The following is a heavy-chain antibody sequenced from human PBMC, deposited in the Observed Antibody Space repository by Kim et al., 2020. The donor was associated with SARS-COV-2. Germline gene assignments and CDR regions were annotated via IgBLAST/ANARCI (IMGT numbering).Heavy chain of an antibody. V-gene: IGHV4-59*01. Sequence: SETLSLTCTVSGGSISSYYWSWIRQPPGKGLEWIGYIYYSGSTNYNPSLKSRVTISVDTSKNQFSLKLSSVTAADTAVYYCARGAKQWLGGYYFDYWGQGTLVTVSS. CDR2: IYYSGST. D-gene: IGHD6-19*01. CDR3: ARGAKQWLGGYYFDY. CDR1: GGSISSYY. J-gene: IGHJ4*02.